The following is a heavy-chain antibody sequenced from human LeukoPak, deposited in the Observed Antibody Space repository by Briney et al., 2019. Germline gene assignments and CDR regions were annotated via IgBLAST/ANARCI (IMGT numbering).Heavy chain of an antibody. CDR2: IRSKGNSYAT. D-gene: IGHD5-18*01. J-gene: IGHJ4*02. V-gene: IGHV3-73*01. Sequence: GGSLGLSCAASGFSFSDSTIHWVPQASGTGLEWVARIRSKGNSYATSYAASVKGRFTISRGDSKNTAYLQINSLKTEDSAIYSSTARSDTYGHFDYWGQGTLVTVSS. CDR1: GFSFSDST. CDR3: TARSDTYGHFDY.